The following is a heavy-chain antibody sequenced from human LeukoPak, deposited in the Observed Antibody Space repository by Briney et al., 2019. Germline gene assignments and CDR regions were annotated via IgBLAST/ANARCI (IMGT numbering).Heavy chain of an antibody. CDR1: GFTFSSYG. J-gene: IGHJ4*02. CDR3: AKDRWLAGTVCVDY. CDR2: IWYDGSNK. Sequence: GGSLRLSCAASGFTFSSYGMHWVRQAPGKGLEWVAVIWYDGSNKYYADSVKGRFTISRDNSKNTLYLQMNSLRAEDTAVYYCAKDRWLAGTVCVDYWGQGTLVTVSS. V-gene: IGHV3-33*06. D-gene: IGHD6-19*01.